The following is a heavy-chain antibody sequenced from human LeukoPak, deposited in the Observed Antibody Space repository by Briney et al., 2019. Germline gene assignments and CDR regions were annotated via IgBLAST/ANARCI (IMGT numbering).Heavy chain of an antibody. CDR3: ARDDTSIAARPGY. CDR2: IWYDGSNK. Sequence: GGPLRLSCAASGFTFSSYGMHWVRQAPAKGLEWVAVIWYDGSNKYYAASVKGRFTISRENCKNTLYLQMKNLRAEDTAVYYCARDDTSIAARPGYWGQGTLVTVSS. J-gene: IGHJ4*02. CDR1: GFTFSSYG. D-gene: IGHD6-6*01. V-gene: IGHV3-33*01.